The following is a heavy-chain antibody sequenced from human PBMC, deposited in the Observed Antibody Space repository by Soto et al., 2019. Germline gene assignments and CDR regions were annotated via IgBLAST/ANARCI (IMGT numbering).Heavy chain of an antibody. Sequence: PGGSLRLSCAASGFTFSSYAMSWVRQAPGKGLEWVSAISGSGGSTYYADSVKGRFTISRDNSKNTLYLQMNSLRAEDTAVYYCAKDQCLSYSGYDGPCYYFDYWGQGTLVTVSS. CDR2: ISGSGGST. CDR3: AKDQCLSYSGYDGPCYYFDY. J-gene: IGHJ4*02. D-gene: IGHD5-12*01. V-gene: IGHV3-23*01. CDR1: GFTFSSYA.